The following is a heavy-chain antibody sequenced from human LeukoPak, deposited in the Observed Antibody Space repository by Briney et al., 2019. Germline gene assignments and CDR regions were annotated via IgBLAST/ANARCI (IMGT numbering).Heavy chain of an antibody. D-gene: IGHD4-17*01. Sequence: SETLSLTCTVSGGSISSSSYYWGWIRQPPGKGLEWIGSIYYSGSTYYNPSLKSRVTISVDTSKNQFSLKLSSVTAADTAVYYCARHPGYGVYAQYFQHWGQGTLVTVSS. CDR2: IYYSGST. J-gene: IGHJ1*01. V-gene: IGHV4-39*01. CDR3: ARHPGYGVYAQYFQH. CDR1: GGSISSSSYY.